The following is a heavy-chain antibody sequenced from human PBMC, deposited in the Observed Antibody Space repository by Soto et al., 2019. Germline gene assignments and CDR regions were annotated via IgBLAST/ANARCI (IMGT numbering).Heavy chain of an antibody. D-gene: IGHD1-20*01. V-gene: IGHV4-59*08. Sequence: SETLSLTCTVSGGSISNYYWSWIRQPPGKGLEWIGYIFYRGSTNYNPSLKSRVTISVDTSKNQFSLKLSTVTAADTAVYYCARHNDKWNEFDPWGQGTLVTVSS. CDR1: GGSISNYY. CDR3: ARHNDKWNEFDP. J-gene: IGHJ5*02. CDR2: IFYRGST.